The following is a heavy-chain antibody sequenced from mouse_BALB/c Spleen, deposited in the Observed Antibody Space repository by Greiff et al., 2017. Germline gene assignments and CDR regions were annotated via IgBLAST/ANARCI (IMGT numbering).Heavy chain of an antibody. CDR3: ARGRYGYDGAWFAY. CDR2: ISYSGST. CDR1: GYSITSDYA. D-gene: IGHD2-2*01. Sequence: EVKLLESGPGLVKPSQSLSLTCTVTGYSITSDYAWTWIRQFPGNKLEWMGYISYSGSTSYNPSLKSRISITRDTSKNQFFLQLNSVTTEDTATYYCARGRYGYDGAWFAYWGQGTLVTVSA. J-gene: IGHJ3*01. V-gene: IGHV3-2*02.